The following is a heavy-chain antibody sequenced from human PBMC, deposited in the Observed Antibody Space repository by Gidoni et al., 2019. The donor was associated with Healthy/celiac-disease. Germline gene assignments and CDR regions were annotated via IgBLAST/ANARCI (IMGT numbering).Heavy chain of an antibody. CDR1: GGSFSGYY. D-gene: IGHD6-19*01. CDR2: INHSGST. J-gene: IGHJ4*02. Sequence: QVQLQQWGAGLLKPSETLSLTCAVYGGSFSGYYWSWIRQPPGKGLEWIGEINHSGSTNYNPSLKSRVTISVDTSKNQFSLKLSSVTAADTAVYYCARGRRISSGWYGDWGQGTLVTVSS. V-gene: IGHV4-34*01. CDR3: ARGRRISSGWYGD.